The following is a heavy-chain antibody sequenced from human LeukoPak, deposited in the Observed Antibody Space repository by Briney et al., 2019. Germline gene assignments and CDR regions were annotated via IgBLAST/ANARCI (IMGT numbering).Heavy chain of an antibody. D-gene: IGHD6-19*01. V-gene: IGHV4-34*01. J-gene: IGHJ4*02. CDR3: ARGRAVAGTFDY. CDR1: GGSFSGYY. Sequence: SETLSLTCAVYGGSFSGYYWSWIRQPPGKGLEWIGEINHSGSTNYNPSLKSRVTILVDTSKNQFSLKLSSVTAADTAVYYCARGRAVAGTFDYWGQGTLVTVSS. CDR2: INHSGST.